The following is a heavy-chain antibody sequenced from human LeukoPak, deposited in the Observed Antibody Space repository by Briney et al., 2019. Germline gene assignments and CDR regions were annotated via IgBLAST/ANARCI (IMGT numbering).Heavy chain of an antibody. CDR3: AKEPIAAAGTGYFDY. CDR2: ISYDGSNK. CDR1: GFTFSSYG. D-gene: IGHD6-13*01. V-gene: IGHV3-30*18. Sequence: GGSLRLSCAASGFTFSSYGMHWVRQAPGKGLEWVAVISYDGSNKYYADSVKGRFTISRDSSKNTLYLQMNSLRAEDTAVYYCAKEPIAAAGTGYFDYWGQGTLVTVSS. J-gene: IGHJ4*02.